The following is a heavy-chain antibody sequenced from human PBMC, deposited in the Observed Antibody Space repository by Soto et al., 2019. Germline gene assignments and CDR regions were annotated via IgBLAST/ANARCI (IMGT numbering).Heavy chain of an antibody. CDR1: GYTFTSYG. V-gene: IGHV1-18*01. CDR3: ARDSVTRIAARYYYYYMDV. J-gene: IGHJ6*03. CDR2: ISAYNGNT. Sequence: QVQLVQSGAEVKKPGASVKVSCKASGYTFTSYGISWVRQAPGQGLEWMGWISAYNGNTNYAQKLQGRVTMTTDTATSTAYMELRSLRSDDTAVYYCARDSVTRIAARYYYYYMDVWGKGTTDTVSS. D-gene: IGHD6-6*01.